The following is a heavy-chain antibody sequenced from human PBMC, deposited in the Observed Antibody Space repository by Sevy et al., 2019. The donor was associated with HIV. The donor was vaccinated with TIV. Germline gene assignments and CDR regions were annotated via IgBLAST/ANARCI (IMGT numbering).Heavy chain of an antibody. J-gene: IGHJ4*02. D-gene: IGHD3-22*01. CDR2: FDPEDGET. Sequence: ASVKVSCKVFGYTLSELSMHWVRQTPGKGLEWMGSFDPEDGETIYAQKFQGRVAMTEDRSTDTAYMELRSLRSEDTAVFYYAITKDYYDNSGYPFDYWGQGTLVTVSS. V-gene: IGHV1-24*01. CDR3: AITKDYYDNSGYPFDY. CDR1: GYTLSELS.